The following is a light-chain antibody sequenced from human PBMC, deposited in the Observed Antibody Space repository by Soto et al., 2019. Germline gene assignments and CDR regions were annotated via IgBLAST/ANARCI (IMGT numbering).Light chain of an antibody. Sequence: DIQMTQSPSSLSASVVDRVTITCLTSQSVSGYLNWYQQEPGKAPQLLIYAASSLQSGVPSMFSGSGSGTDFSLTISSLQPEDFATYYCQQTYTSPRTFGQGTKVDIK. CDR2: AAS. V-gene: IGKV1-39*01. J-gene: IGKJ1*01. CDR1: QSVSGY. CDR3: QQTYTSPRT.